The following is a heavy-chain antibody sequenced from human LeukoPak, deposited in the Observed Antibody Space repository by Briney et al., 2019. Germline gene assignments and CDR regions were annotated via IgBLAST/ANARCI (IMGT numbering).Heavy chain of an antibody. J-gene: IGHJ4*02. CDR2: IKQDGSDK. CDR1: GFTFSSYW. CDR3: AIIPRAAAGPSARSPFHY. V-gene: IGHV3-7*01. D-gene: IGHD6-13*01. Sequence: GGSLRLSCAASGFTFSSYWMSWVRQAPGKGLEWVANIKQDGSDKYYVDSVKGRFTISRDNAKNSLYLQMNSLRAEDTAVYYCAIIPRAAAGPSARSPFHYWGQGTLVTVSS.